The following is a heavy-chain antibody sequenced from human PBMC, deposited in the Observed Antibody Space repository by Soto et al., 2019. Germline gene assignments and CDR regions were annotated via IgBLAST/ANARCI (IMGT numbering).Heavy chain of an antibody. V-gene: IGHV3-23*01. CDR2: ITGSGASV. D-gene: IGHD3-3*01. CDR3: AKGPMTIFVSDNWFDP. J-gene: IGHJ5*02. Sequence: EVQLLESGGGLAQPGGSLRLSCAASGFTFRDFAMSWVRQAPGKGLEWVSTITGSGASVNYANSVKGRFTISRDNSKSTLYLQMNSLRVEDTAVYYGAKGPMTIFVSDNWFDPWGQGTLVTVSS. CDR1: GFTFRDFA.